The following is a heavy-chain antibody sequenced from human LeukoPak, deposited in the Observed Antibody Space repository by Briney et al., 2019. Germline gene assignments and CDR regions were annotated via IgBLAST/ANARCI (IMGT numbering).Heavy chain of an antibody. CDR1: GGSISSYY. D-gene: IGHD6-6*01. V-gene: IGHV4-59*01. CDR2: IHYSGNT. J-gene: IGHJ3*02. Sequence: SETLSLTCTVSGGSISSYYWSWIRQPPGKGLEWMGYIHYSGNTNYNPSLKSRVTISVDTSKIQFSLKLSSVTAADTAVYYCACSSSYGKLDIWGQGTMVTVSS. CDR3: ACSSSYGKLDI.